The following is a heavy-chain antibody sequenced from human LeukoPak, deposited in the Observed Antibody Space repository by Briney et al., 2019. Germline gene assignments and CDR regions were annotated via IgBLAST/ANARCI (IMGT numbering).Heavy chain of an antibody. CDR2: INPSGGST. CDR3: ARQYYYDSSGFAPPVDY. J-gene: IGHJ4*02. D-gene: IGHD3-22*01. Sequence: ASVKVSCKASGYTFTSYYMHWVRQAPGQGLEWMGIINPSGGSTSYAQKFQGRVTMTRDTSTSTAYMELTSLRYDDTGVYYCARQYYYDSSGFAPPVDYWGQGTLVTVSS. V-gene: IGHV1-46*01. CDR1: GYTFTSYY.